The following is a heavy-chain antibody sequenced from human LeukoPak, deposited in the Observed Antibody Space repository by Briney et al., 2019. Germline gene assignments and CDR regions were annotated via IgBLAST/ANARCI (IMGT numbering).Heavy chain of an antibody. CDR2: IYYSGST. Sequence: AETLTLTCTVSGDSLSSYYRSWIRQPPGKGLEWMGYIYYSGSTKYNPSLKSRVTISVDTSKNQFSLKLSSVSAADTAVYYCARDLQATTAYDAFDIWGRGTMVTVSS. CDR3: ARDLQATTAYDAFDI. V-gene: IGHV4-59*01. CDR1: GDSLSSYY. D-gene: IGHD4-17*01. J-gene: IGHJ3*02.